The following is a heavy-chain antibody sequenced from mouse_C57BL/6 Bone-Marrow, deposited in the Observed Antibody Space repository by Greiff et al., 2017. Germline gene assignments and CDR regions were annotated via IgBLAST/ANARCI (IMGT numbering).Heavy chain of an antibody. CDR3: TTEGGAWFAY. V-gene: IGHV14-4*01. J-gene: IGHJ3*01. CDR2: IDPENGDT. CDR1: GFNIKDDY. Sequence: EVQLQQSGAELVRPGASVKLSCTASGFNIKDDYMHWVKQRPEQGLEWIGWIDPENGDTEYASKFQGKATITADTSSNTAYLQLSSLTSEDTAVYYCTTEGGAWFAYWGQGTLVTVSA.